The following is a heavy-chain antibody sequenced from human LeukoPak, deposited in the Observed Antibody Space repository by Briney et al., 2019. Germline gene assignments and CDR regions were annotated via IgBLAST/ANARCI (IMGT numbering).Heavy chain of an antibody. Sequence: GASVKVSCKASGYTFTGYYMHWVRQAPGQGLEWMGWINPNSGGTNYAQKFQGRFTMTRDTSISTAYMELSRLRSDDTAVYCCARDPGGGYGYSYGFYDYWGQGTLVTVSS. CDR2: INPNSGGT. V-gene: IGHV1-2*02. J-gene: IGHJ4*02. CDR3: ARDPGGGYGYSYGFYDY. D-gene: IGHD5-18*01. CDR1: GYTFTGYY.